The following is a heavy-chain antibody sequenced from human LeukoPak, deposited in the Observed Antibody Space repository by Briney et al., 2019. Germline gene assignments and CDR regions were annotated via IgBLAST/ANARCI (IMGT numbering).Heavy chain of an antibody. CDR2: IYGGNT. V-gene: IGHV4-59*08. CDR1: GGSISSYS. D-gene: IGHD6-6*01. Sequence: SETLSLTCTVSGGSISSYSWNWIRQPPGNGLEWIGRIYGGNTNYNPSLMSRVTISFDTSKNHLSLNLRSVTAADTAVYYCARYISSGLDYWGQGTLVTVSS. CDR3: ARYISSGLDY. J-gene: IGHJ4*02.